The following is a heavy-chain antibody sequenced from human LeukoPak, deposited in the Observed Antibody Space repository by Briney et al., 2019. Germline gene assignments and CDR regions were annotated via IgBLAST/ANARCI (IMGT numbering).Heavy chain of an antibody. J-gene: IGHJ4*02. CDR1: GFTFSSYE. V-gene: IGHV3-48*03. CDR3: ARAGTN. CDR2: ISGTSSII. Sequence: AGGSLRLSCAASGFTFSSYEMNWVRQAPRKGLEWVSYISGTSSIIPYADSVKGRFTISRDNAKNLLYLQMNSLRDEDTAVYYCARAGTNWGQGTLVTVSS.